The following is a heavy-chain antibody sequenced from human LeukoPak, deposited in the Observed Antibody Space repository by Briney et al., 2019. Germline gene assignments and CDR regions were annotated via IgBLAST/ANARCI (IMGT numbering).Heavy chain of an antibody. CDR3: ARYYDSSGYYRLA. J-gene: IGHJ5*02. D-gene: IGHD3-22*01. Sequence: PSETLSLTCAVYGGSFSGYYWSWIRQPPGKGLEWIGYIYHSGSTYYNPSLKSRVTISVDTSKNQFSLKLSSVTAADTAVYYCARYYDSSGYYRLAWGQGTLVTVSS. CDR1: GGSFSGYY. V-gene: IGHV4-34*01. CDR2: IYHSGST.